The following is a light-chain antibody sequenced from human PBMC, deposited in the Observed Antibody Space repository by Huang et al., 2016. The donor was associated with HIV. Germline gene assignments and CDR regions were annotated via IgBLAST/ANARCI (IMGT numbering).Light chain of an antibody. Sequence: EIVMTQSPATLSVSPGERATLSCRASQSVSSNLAWYQQKPGQAPRLLIYGASTRANGIPARFSALGSGTEFTLTISSLQSEDFAVYYCQQYNNWPPMYTFGQGTNLEIK. J-gene: IGKJ2*01. CDR3: QQYNNWPPMYT. V-gene: IGKV3-15*01. CDR2: GAS. CDR1: QSVSSN.